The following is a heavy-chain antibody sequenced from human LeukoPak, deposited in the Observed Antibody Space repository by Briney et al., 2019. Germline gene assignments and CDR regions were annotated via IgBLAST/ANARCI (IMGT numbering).Heavy chain of an antibody. J-gene: IGHJ3*02. CDR1: GFTFSSYS. CDR3: ARDNGYYDSSGYYADAFDI. CDR2: ISSSSSYI. V-gene: IGHV3-21*01. Sequence: PGGSLRLSRAASGFTFSSYSMNWVRQAPGKGLEWVSSISSSSSYIYYADSVKGRFTISRDNAKNSLYLQMNSLRAEDTAVYYCARDNGYYDSSGYYADAFDIRGQGTMVTVSS. D-gene: IGHD3-22*01.